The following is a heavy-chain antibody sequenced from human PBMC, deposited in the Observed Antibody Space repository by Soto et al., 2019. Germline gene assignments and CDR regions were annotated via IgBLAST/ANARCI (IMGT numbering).Heavy chain of an antibody. D-gene: IGHD6-19*01. V-gene: IGHV4-31*03. CDR2: IYYSGST. CDR1: GGSISSGGYY. J-gene: IGHJ4*02. Sequence: SETLSLTCTVSGGSISSGGYYWSWIRQHPGKGLEWIGYIYYSGSTYYNPSLKSRVTISVDTSKNQFSLKLSSVTAADTAVYYCAKSHYSSSVVYWGQGTLVTVSS. CDR3: AKSHYSSSVVY.